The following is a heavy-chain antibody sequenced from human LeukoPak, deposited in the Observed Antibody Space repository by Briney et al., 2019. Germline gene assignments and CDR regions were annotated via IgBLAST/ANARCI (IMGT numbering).Heavy chain of an antibody. J-gene: IGHJ6*04. CDR2: ISYDGSNK. Sequence: GGSLRLSCAASGFTFSSYAMHWVRQAPGKGLEWVAVISYDGSNKYYADSVKGRFTISRDNSKNTLYLRMNSLRAEDTAVYYCAREGYCSGGSCYHYYYGMDVWDKGTTVTVSS. V-gene: IGHV3-30*04. CDR3: AREGYCSGGSCYHYYYGMDV. CDR1: GFTFSSYA. D-gene: IGHD2-15*01.